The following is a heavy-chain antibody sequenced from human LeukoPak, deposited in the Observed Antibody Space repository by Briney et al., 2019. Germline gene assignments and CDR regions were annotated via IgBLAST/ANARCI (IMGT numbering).Heavy chain of an antibody. CDR1: GYSFTSYW. CDR3: ARAQLPSDRYYYYYYMDV. J-gene: IGHJ6*03. Sequence: GESLNISCKGSGYSFTSYWVGWVRQMPGKGLEWMGIIYPGDSDTRYSPSFQGQVTISADKSISTAYLQWSSLKASDTAMYYCARAQLPSDRYYYYYYMDVWGKGTTVTVSS. V-gene: IGHV5-51*01. D-gene: IGHD5-24*01. CDR2: IYPGDSDT.